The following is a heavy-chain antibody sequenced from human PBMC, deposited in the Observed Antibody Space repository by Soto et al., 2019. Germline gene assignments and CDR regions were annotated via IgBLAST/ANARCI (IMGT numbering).Heavy chain of an antibody. J-gene: IGHJ4*02. CDR1: GFTFNNYA. D-gene: IGHD2-21*02. V-gene: IGHV3-23*01. CDR2: ISSSGYST. Sequence: PGGSLRLSCAASGFTFNNYAMSWVRQAPGKGLEWVSAISSSGYSTYYADSVKGRFTISRDNSKNTVYLQMNNLRAEDTVVYYCAKGSVVVAAKFDSWGQGTLVTVSS. CDR3: AKGSVVVAAKFDS.